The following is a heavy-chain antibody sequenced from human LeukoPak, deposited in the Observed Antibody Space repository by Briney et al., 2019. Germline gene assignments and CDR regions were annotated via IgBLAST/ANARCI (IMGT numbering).Heavy chain of an antibody. D-gene: IGHD3-22*01. Sequence: GASVKVSCKASGGTFSSCAISLVRQAPGQGLEWMGGIIPIFGTANYAQKFQGRVTITADESTSTAYMELSSLRSEDTAVYYCARDIHYDSSGYYHPHFEYWGQGTLVTVSS. V-gene: IGHV1-69*13. CDR3: ARDIHYDSSGYYHPHFEY. CDR1: GGTFSSCA. CDR2: IIPIFGTA. J-gene: IGHJ4*02.